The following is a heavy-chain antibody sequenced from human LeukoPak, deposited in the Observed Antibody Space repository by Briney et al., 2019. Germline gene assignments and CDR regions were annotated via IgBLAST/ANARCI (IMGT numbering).Heavy chain of an antibody. CDR3: ARHFIRGVTPPRAFDI. CDR1: GYTFTSYA. Sequence: ASVKVSCKASGYTFTSYAMHWVRHAPGQRLEWMGWINAGNGNTKYSQKFQGRVTITRDTSASTAYMELSSLRSEDTAVYYCARHFIRGVTPPRAFDIWGQGTMVTVSS. D-gene: IGHD3-10*01. V-gene: IGHV1-3*01. J-gene: IGHJ3*02. CDR2: INAGNGNT.